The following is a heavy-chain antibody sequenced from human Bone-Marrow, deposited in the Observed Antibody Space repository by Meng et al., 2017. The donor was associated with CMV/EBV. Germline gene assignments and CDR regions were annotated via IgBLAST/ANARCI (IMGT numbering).Heavy chain of an antibody. CDR1: GGTCSSYA. V-gene: IGHV1-69*06. Sequence: ASGGTCSSYASSWVRQAPGQGREWVGGIIPIFGTANYAQKFQGRVTITADKSTSTAYMELSSLRSEDTAVYYCARGDSVTTRWINDYWGQGTLVTVSS. D-gene: IGHD4-11*01. CDR3: ARGDSVTTRWINDY. CDR2: IIPIFGTA. J-gene: IGHJ4*02.